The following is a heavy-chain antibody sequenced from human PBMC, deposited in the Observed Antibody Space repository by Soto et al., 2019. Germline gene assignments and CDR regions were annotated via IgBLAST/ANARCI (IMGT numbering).Heavy chain of an antibody. CDR3: ARGGYCSSTSCYTGWFDP. J-gene: IGHJ5*02. CDR2: IYYSGST. D-gene: IGHD2-2*02. V-gene: IGHV4-30-4*01. CDR1: GCSISSGDYY. Sequence: SETLSLTCTVSGCSISSGDYYWSWILQPPGKGLEWIGYIYYSGSTYYNPSLKSRVTISVDTSKNQFSLKLSSVTAADTAVYYCARGGYCSSTSCYTGWFDPWGQGTLVTVPQ.